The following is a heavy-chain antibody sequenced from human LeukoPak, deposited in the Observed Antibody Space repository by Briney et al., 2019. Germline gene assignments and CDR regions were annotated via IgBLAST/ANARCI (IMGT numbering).Heavy chain of an antibody. CDR1: GFTFSNYA. J-gene: IGHJ4*02. D-gene: IGHD6-6*01. V-gene: IGHV3-23*01. Sequence: QTGGSLRLSCAASGFTFSNYAMSWVRQAPGRGLEWVSAISGSSGLTYYADSVKGRFTISRDISKNTLFLQMNSLRADDTAVYYCAKAKYSSSSDLLDYWGQGTLVTVSS. CDR2: ISGSSGLT. CDR3: AKAKYSSSSDLLDY.